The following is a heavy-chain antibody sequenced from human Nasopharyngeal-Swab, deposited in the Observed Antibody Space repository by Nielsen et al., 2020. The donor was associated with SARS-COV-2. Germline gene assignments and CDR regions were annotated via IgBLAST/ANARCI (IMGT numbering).Heavy chain of an antibody. D-gene: IGHD3-22*01. Sequence: SVKVSCKASGGTFSSYAISRVRQAPGQGLEWMGGIIPIFGTANYAQKFQGRVTITADESTSTAYMELSSLRSEDTAVYYCARADYYDSSGYYEYYYYMDVWGKGTTVTVSS. J-gene: IGHJ6*03. CDR3: ARADYYDSSGYYEYYYYMDV. V-gene: IGHV1-69*13. CDR1: GGTFSSYA. CDR2: IIPIFGTA.